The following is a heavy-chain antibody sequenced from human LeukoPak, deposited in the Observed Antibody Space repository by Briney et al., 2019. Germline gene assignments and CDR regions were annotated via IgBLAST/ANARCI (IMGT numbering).Heavy chain of an antibody. V-gene: IGHV3-21*01. CDR1: GFTFSSFS. Sequence: GGSLRLSCAASGFTFSSFSMNWVRQAPGEGLEWVSSISGSSTYIYYADSVKGRFTISRDNAKNSLYLQMNSLRAEDTAVYFCARGLVRGARSAFDIWGQGTMVTVSS. D-gene: IGHD2-21*01. J-gene: IGHJ3*02. CDR3: ARGLVRGARSAFDI. CDR2: ISGSSTYI.